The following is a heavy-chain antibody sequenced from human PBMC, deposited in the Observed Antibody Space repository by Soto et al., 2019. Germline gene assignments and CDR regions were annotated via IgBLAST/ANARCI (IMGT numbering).Heavy chain of an antibody. CDR2: ISYDGSNK. Sequence: QVQLVESGGGVVQPGRSLRLSCAASGFTFSSYAMHRVRQAPGKGLEWVAVISYDGSNKYYADSVKGRFTISRDNSKNTLYLQMNSLRAEDTAVYYCAREGRRGYYYYGMDVWGQGTTVTVSS. J-gene: IGHJ6*02. V-gene: IGHV3-30-3*01. CDR3: AREGRRGYYYYGMDV. CDR1: GFTFSSYA. D-gene: IGHD4-17*01.